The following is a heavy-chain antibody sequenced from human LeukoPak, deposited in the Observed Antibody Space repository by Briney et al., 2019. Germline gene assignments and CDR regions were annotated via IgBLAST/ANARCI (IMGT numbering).Heavy chain of an antibody. CDR2: IYYSGST. CDR1: GGSISSYY. D-gene: IGHD6-19*01. Sequence: PSETLSLTCTVSGGSISSYYWSWIRQPPGKGLEWIGYIYYSGSTNYNPSLKSRVTISVDTSKNQFSLKLSSVTAADTAVYYCARDMGSSGWFDAFDIWGQGTVVTDSS. J-gene: IGHJ3*02. V-gene: IGHV4-59*01. CDR3: ARDMGSSGWFDAFDI.